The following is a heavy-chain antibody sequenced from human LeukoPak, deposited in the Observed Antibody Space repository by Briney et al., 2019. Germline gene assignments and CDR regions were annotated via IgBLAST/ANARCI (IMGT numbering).Heavy chain of an antibody. CDR3: ARFGRYYYYYMDV. CDR2: IYYSGST. CDR1: GGSISSGDYY. V-gene: IGHV4-30-4*08. Sequence: TSETLSLTCTVSGGSISSGDYYWSWIRQPPGKGLEWIGYIYYSGSTYYNPSLKSRVTISVDTSKNQFSLKLSSVTAADTAVYYCARFGRYYYYYMDVWGKGTTVTVSS. D-gene: IGHD3-16*01. J-gene: IGHJ6*03.